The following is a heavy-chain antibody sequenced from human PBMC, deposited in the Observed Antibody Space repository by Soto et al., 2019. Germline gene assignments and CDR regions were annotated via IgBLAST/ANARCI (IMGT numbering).Heavy chain of an antibody. D-gene: IGHD2-2*01. J-gene: IGHJ5*01. V-gene: IGHV3-33*01. Sequence: QVELVESGGGVVQPGGSLRLACAASGFTFSSYGMHWVRQAPGKGLEWVAVIWFDGSKEFYAASVEGRFTISRENSKNMVYLEMNSPRDVDTAVYYCARAVPAAKGWFDSWGQGTLVTVSS. CDR3: ARAVPAAKGWFDS. CDR2: IWFDGSKE. CDR1: GFTFSSYG.